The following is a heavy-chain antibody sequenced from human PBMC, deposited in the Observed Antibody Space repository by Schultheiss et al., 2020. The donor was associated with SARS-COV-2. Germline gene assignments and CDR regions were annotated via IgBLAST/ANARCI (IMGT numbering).Heavy chain of an antibody. D-gene: IGHD2-21*01. J-gene: IGHJ6*02. CDR1: GFTFSDYY. Sequence: GESLKISCAASGFTFSDYYMSWIRQAPGKGLEWVSYISLSGTTKYYADSVRGRFTISRDDAKNTLYLQMNTLRAEDTALYYCVREDPMWRGDYYGLDVWGQGTTVTVSS. V-gene: IGHV3-11*04. CDR2: ISLSGTTK. CDR3: VREDPMWRGDYYGLDV.